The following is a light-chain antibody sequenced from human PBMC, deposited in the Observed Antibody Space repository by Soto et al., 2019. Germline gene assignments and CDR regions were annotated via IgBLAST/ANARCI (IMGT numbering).Light chain of an antibody. Sequence: DIQMTQSPSSLSASVGDRVTITCRASQSISTYLNWYQRKPGKAPNLLIYYAYSLQGGVPSRFSGSGSGTDFSLTINSLQAEDFATYYCQQSYSIPWTLGQGPKVEIK. CDR1: QSISTY. V-gene: IGKV1-39*01. CDR2: YAY. CDR3: QQSYSIPWT. J-gene: IGKJ1*01.